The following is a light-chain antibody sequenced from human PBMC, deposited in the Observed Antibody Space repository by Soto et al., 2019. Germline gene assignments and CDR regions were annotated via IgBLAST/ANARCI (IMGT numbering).Light chain of an antibody. CDR2: GAS. CDR3: QQYDRSPLT. J-gene: IGKJ4*01. V-gene: IGKV3-20*01. CDR1: PSVSSRY. Sequence: VLTQSPGTLSLSPGERATLSCRASPSVSSRYVAWYQQQAGQARRLLIYGASNRATGIPDRFSGSESGTDFTLTISGLEPEDFAVYYCQQYDRSPLTFGGGTKVDIK.